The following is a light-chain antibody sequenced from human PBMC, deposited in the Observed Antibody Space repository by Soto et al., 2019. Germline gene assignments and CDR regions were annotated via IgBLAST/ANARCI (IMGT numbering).Light chain of an antibody. J-gene: IGKJ3*01. Sequence: DVVMTQSPLSLPVTLGQAASISCRSSQSLVDSAGNTYLSWFQHRPGQSPRRLIYKISNRASGVPDRFSGSGSGTDFTLKISRVEAEDVGVYYCMQATRWPFTFGPGTKVDIK. CDR2: KIS. CDR3: MQATRWPFT. V-gene: IGKV2-30*01. CDR1: QSLVDSAGNTY.